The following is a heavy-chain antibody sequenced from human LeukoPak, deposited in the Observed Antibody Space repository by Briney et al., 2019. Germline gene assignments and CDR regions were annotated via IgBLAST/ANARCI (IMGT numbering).Heavy chain of an antibody. J-gene: IGHJ4*02. CDR1: GFTFRNYV. D-gene: IGHD6-13*01. CDR3: AKDAAAQTLWIDY. V-gene: IGHV3-30*18. Sequence: PGGSLRLSCAASGFTFRNYVIHWVRQAPGKGLEWVAVISYDGSNKYYADSVKGRFTISRDNSKNTLYLQMNSLRAEDTAVYYCAKDAAAQTLWIDYWGQGTLVTVSS. CDR2: ISYDGSNK.